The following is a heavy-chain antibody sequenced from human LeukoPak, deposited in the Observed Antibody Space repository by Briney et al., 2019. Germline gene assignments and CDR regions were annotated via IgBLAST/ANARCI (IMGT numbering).Heavy chain of an antibody. Sequence: GGSLRLSCAASGFTFNDYWMSWVRQAPGKGLEWVADIKKDGSETHYVDSVRGRSTISRDNAKNSLYLQMNSPRVEDTAVYYCARAIGIWSGYSYWGQGTLVTVSS. CDR2: IKKDGSET. V-gene: IGHV3-7*04. D-gene: IGHD3-3*01. CDR3: ARAIGIWSGYSY. J-gene: IGHJ4*02. CDR1: GFTFNDYW.